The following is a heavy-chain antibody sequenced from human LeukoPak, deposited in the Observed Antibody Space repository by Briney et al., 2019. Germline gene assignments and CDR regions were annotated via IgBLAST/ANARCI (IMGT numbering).Heavy chain of an antibody. CDR3: ARRGGVERYYYYYMDV. CDR2: IYPGDSDT. D-gene: IGHD2-8*02. CDR1: GYSFTSYW. Sequence: GESLKISCKGSGYSFTSYWIGWVRQMPGKGLEWMGIIYPGDSDTKYSPSFQGQVTISVDKSISTAYLQWSSLKASDTAMYYCARRGGVERYYYYYMDVWGKGATVTVS. J-gene: IGHJ6*03. V-gene: IGHV5-51*01.